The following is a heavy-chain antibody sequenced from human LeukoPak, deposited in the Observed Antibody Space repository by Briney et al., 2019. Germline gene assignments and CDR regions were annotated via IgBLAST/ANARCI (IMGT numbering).Heavy chain of an antibody. Sequence: QPGGSLRLXCAASGFTFDDYAMHWVRQAPGKDLEWVSLISGDGGSTYYADSVKGRFTISRDNSKNSLYLQMNSLRTEDTALYYCAKDIRYSSSPNVDYWGQGTLVTVSS. CDR3: AKDIRYSSSPNVDY. CDR2: ISGDGGST. V-gene: IGHV3-43*02. CDR1: GFTFDDYA. D-gene: IGHD6-6*01. J-gene: IGHJ4*02.